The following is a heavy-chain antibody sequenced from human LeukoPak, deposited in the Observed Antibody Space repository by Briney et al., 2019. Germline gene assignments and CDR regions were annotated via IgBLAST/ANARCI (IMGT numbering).Heavy chain of an antibody. Sequence: GGSLRLSCAASGFNVNNAWMSWVRQAPGKGLEWVGRIRNKIDGGATDYAAPVKGRFTISRDDSKNTLYLQINSLKIEDTAMYYCYTSITDYWGQGTLVTVSS. V-gene: IGHV3-15*07. CDR3: YTSITDY. CDR2: IRNKIDGGAT. D-gene: IGHD2-21*01. CDR1: GFNVNNAW. J-gene: IGHJ4*02.